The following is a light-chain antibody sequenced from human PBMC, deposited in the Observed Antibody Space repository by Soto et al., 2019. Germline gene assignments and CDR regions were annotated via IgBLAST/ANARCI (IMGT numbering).Light chain of an antibody. CDR1: QSISSW. CDR2: KAS. Sequence: DIQMTQSPSTVSASVGDRVTITCRASQSISSWLAWYQQKPGKAPKLLIYKASSLETGVPSRFSGSESGTEFTLTSSGLQPDDFATYHCQPYNSYGLTFGGGTKVEIK. CDR3: QPYNSYGLT. V-gene: IGKV1-5*03. J-gene: IGKJ4*01.